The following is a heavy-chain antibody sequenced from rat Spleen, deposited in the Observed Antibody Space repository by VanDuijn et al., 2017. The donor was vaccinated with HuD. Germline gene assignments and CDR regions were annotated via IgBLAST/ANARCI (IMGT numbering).Heavy chain of an antibody. CDR2: ISYGDSSGHSST. CDR1: GFTFSDYG. V-gene: IGHV5-29*01. D-gene: IGHD1-12*02. J-gene: IGHJ2*01. CDR3: ARHTYDGSYYYWYFDY. Sequence: EVQLVESGGGLVQPGRSLKLSCAASGFTFSDYGVAWVRQAPTKGLEWVATISYGDSSGHSSTYYRDSVKGRFTISRDNAKSTLSLQMDSLRSEDTATYYCARHTYDGSYYYWYFDYWGQGVMVTVSS.